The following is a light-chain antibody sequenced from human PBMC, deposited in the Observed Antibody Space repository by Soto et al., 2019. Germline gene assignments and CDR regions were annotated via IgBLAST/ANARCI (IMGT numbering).Light chain of an antibody. CDR1: SSDVGAYTY. CDR2: DVS. V-gene: IGLV2-14*03. CDR3: SSYTTSLTYV. Sequence: QSALTQSASVSGSPGQSITLSCTGTSSDVGAYTYVSWYQQYPGKVPKLLIFDVSKRPSGVSYRFSGSKSGNTASLAISGLQAEDEAIYYCSSYTTSLTYVFGTGTKLTVL. J-gene: IGLJ1*01.